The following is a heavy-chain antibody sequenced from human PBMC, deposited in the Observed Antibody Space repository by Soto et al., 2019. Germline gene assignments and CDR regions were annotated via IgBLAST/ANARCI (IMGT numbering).Heavy chain of an antibody. V-gene: IGHV4-39*01. CDR3: ARHTLGELLYAFHM. J-gene: IGHJ3*02. CDR1: GDSISRTNDY. CDR2: IFYSGST. D-gene: IGHD3-10*01. Sequence: QSQLQESGPGLVKPSESLSLTCSVSGDSISRTNDYWAWIRQPPGKGLEWIGSIFYSGSTFYSPSINIRVTLSVDTSKNHFSLKLSSVTAADTALYYCARHTLGELLYAFHMWGQGTMVIVSS.